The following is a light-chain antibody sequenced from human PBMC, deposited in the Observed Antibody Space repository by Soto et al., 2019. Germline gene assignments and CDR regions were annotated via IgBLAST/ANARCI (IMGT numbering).Light chain of an antibody. CDR1: SSDVGGYNF. V-gene: IGLV2-8*01. J-gene: IGLJ2*01. CDR2: EVS. Sequence: QSALTQPPSASGSPGQSVTISCTGTSSDVGGYNFVSWYQQHPGKAPKLMIYEVSKRPSGVPDRFSGSKSGNAASLTVSGLQAADKADYYCSSYAGSKNFVFGGGTKLTVL. CDR3: SSYAGSKNFV.